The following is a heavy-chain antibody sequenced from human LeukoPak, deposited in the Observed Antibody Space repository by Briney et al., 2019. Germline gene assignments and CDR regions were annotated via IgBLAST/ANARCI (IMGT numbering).Heavy chain of an antibody. V-gene: IGHV4-39*05. J-gene: IGHJ4*02. CDR2: IYYSGST. Sequence: SETPSLTCTVSGGSISSSSYYWGWIRQPPGKGLEWIGSIYYSGSTYYNPSLKSRVTISVDTSKNQFSLKLSSVTAADTAVYYCATYFYGEYGSYYFDYWGQGTLVTVSS. D-gene: IGHD4-17*01. CDR3: ATYFYGEYGSYYFDY. CDR1: GGSISSSSYY.